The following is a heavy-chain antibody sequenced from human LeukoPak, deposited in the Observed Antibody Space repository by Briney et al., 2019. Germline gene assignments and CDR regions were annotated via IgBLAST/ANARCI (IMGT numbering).Heavy chain of an antibody. CDR1: GFTFSTFW. Sequence: GGSLRLSCAASGFTFSTFWMSWVRQAPGKGLEWVANIKEDGSEKYYVDSMKGRFTVSRDNAKTSLYLQMDSLRAGDTAVYYCARGGTFVSDYWGQGTLVTVSS. J-gene: IGHJ4*02. CDR2: IKEDGSEK. D-gene: IGHD1-1*01. V-gene: IGHV3-7*01. CDR3: ARGGTFVSDY.